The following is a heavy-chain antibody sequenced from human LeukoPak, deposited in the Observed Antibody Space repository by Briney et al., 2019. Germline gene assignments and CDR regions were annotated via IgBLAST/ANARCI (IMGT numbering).Heavy chain of an antibody. CDR1: GGSINSTNYY. CDR2: IYYSGST. J-gene: IGHJ4*02. D-gene: IGHD6-13*01. Sequence: SETLSLTCTVSGGSINSTNYYWGWIRQPPGKGLEWIGSIYYSGSTYYNPSLKSRVTISVDTSKNQFSLKLSSVTAADTAVYYCARASGIAAAAPDYWGQGTLVTVSS. CDR3: ARASGIAAAAPDY. V-gene: IGHV4-39*07.